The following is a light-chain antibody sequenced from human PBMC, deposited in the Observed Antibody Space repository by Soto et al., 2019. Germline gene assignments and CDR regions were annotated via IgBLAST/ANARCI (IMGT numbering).Light chain of an antibody. CDR2: EVS. V-gene: IGLV2-23*02. Sequence: ALTQPASVSGSPGQSITISCTGTSSDVGSYNLVSWYQQHPGKAPKLMIYEVSKRPSGVSNRFSGSKSGNTASLTISGLQAEDEADYYCCSYAGSSTLFGTGTKLTVL. CDR1: SSDVGSYNL. J-gene: IGLJ1*01. CDR3: CSYAGSSTL.